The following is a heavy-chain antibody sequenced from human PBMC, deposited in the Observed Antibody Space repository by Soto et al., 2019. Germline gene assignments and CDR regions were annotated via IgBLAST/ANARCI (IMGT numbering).Heavy chain of an antibody. Sequence: PSETLSLTCAVYGGSFSGYQWSWIRQTPGKGLEWIGEINDSGNINFNPSLKSRVTISVDTSKNQFSLKLSSVTAADTAVYYCARDLYYDSGGFDYWGQGTLVPVSS. CDR2: INDSGNI. D-gene: IGHD3-22*01. J-gene: IGHJ4*02. CDR3: ARDLYYDSGGFDY. CDR1: GGSFSGYQ. V-gene: IGHV4-34*01.